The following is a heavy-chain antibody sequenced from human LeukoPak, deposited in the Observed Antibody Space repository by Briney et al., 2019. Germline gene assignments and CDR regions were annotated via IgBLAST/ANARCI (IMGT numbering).Heavy chain of an antibody. D-gene: IGHD6-19*01. V-gene: IGHV3-30*02. CDR2: IQYSGNNK. CDR1: GFTFINYG. Sequence: GGSLRLSCAASGFTFINYGMHWVRQAPGKGLEWVAFIQYSGNNKYYADSVKGRFTISRDNSKNTLYLQMNSLRAEDTAVYYCAREWGSSGWYYFDYWGQGTLVTVSS. J-gene: IGHJ4*02. CDR3: AREWGSSGWYYFDY.